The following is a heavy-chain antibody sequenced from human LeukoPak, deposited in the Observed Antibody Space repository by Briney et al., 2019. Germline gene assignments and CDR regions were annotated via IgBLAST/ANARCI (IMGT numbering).Heavy chain of an antibody. Sequence: GASVTVSCKASGYTFTSYDINWVRQATGQGLEWMGWMNPNSGNTGYAQKFQGRVTMTRNTSISTAYMELSSLRSEDTAVYYCATVIGYSSSRTFDYWGQGTLVTVSS. CDR1: GYTFTSYD. CDR3: ATVIGYSSSRTFDY. D-gene: IGHD6-13*01. J-gene: IGHJ4*02. CDR2: MNPNSGNT. V-gene: IGHV1-8*01.